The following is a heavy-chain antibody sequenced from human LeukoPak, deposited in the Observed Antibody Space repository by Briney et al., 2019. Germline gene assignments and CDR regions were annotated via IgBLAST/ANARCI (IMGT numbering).Heavy chain of an antibody. CDR2: ISGSGGST. CDR1: GFTFSSYA. D-gene: IGHD2-2*01. CDR3: ASLGYCSSTSCYFPGYYYYGMDV. Sequence: GSLRLSCAASGFTFSSYAMSWVRQAPGKGLEWVSAISGSGGSTYYADSVKGRFTISRDNSKNTLYLQMNSLRAEDTAVYYCASLGYCSSTSCYFPGYYYYGMDVWGQGTTVTVSS. J-gene: IGHJ6*02. V-gene: IGHV3-23*01.